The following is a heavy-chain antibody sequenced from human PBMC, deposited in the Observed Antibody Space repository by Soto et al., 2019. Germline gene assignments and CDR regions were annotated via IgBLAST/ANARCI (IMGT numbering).Heavy chain of an antibody. CDR2: ISAHNGNS. CDR1: GYTFSNYG. J-gene: IGHJ6*03. V-gene: IGHV1-18*01. CDR3: ASDWYFYGSGSPNHMDV. D-gene: IGHD3-10*01. Sequence: QVQLVQSGDEMRKPGASVKVSCQASGYTFSNYGITWVRQAPGQGLEWMGWISAHNGNSKYAQSLQGRLTLTTDTSTSTAYMELRSLRSDDTAVYYCASDWYFYGSGSPNHMDVWGKGTTVSVSS.